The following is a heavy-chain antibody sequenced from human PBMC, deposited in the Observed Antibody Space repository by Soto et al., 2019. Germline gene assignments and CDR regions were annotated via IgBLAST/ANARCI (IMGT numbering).Heavy chain of an antibody. V-gene: IGHV1-18*01. Sequence: GASVKVSCKASGYTFTSYGISWVRQAPGQGLEWMEWISAYNGNTNYAQKLQGRVTMTTDTSTSTAYMELRSLRSDDTAVYYCAREKPGQIYVDPPTSDYWGQGTLVTVSSGKPPVVYYCATESLVIAARPGWFDPWGQGTLVTVSS. CDR2: ISAYNGNT. CDR3: AREKPGQIYVDPPTSDYWGQGTLVTVSSGKPPVVYYCATESLVIAARPGWFDP. J-gene: IGHJ5*02. D-gene: IGHD3-10*01. CDR1: GYTFTSYG.